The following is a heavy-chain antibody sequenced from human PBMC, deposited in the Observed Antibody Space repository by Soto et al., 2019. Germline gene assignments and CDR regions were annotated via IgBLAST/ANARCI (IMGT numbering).Heavy chain of an antibody. CDR2: INPSGGRI. Sequence: QMQLVQSGAEVKKPGASVKVSCKASGYTFTSYQMHWVRQAPGQGLEWMGIINPSGGRITYARRFQGRVVMTRDTSTNTVYMELRSLRSEDTAVYYCARDGPPTTTGVGPSYTMDVWGQGTTVTVS. J-gene: IGHJ6*02. CDR3: ARDGPPTTTGVGPSYTMDV. V-gene: IGHV1-46*01. CDR1: GYTFTSYQ. D-gene: IGHD3-3*01.